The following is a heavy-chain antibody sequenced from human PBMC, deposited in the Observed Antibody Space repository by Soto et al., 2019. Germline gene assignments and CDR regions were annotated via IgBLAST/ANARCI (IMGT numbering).Heavy chain of an antibody. Sequence: QVQLVQSGPELKDPGSSVKVTCKASRGTFGAYGLSWVRQAPGQGLEWMGAITPMSSTTHYAQNFQGRLKITADESTSTAYMEMTALTSRDTAVYYCGALRALGEKFFDFWGQGTQVTVSS. D-gene: IGHD3-10*01. V-gene: IGHV1-69*12. CDR2: ITPMSSTT. CDR3: GALRALGEKFFDF. J-gene: IGHJ4*01. CDR1: RGTFGAYG.